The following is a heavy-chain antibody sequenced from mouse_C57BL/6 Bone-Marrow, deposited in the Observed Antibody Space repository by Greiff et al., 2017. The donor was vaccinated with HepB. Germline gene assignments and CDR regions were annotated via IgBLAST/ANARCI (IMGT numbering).Heavy chain of an antibody. CDR2: ISDGGSYT. D-gene: IGHD1-1*01. V-gene: IGHV5-4*01. Sequence: EVHLVESGGGLVKPGGSLKPSCAAPGFTFSSYAMSWVRQTPEKRLGWVATISDGGSYTYYPDNVKGRFTISRDNAKNNLYLQMSHLKSEDTAMYYCARPYGSSPGYWGQGTSVTVSS. J-gene: IGHJ4*01. CDR3: ARPYGSSPGY. CDR1: GFTFSSYA.